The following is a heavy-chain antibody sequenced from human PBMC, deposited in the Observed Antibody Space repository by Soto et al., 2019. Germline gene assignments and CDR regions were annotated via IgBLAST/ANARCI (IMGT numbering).Heavy chain of an antibody. D-gene: IGHD2-8*02. CDR2: INAGTGNT. V-gene: IGHV1-3*01. CDR3: ARGRASWYWDF. J-gene: IGHJ4*01. CDR1: GYTFTNYV. Sequence: ASVKVSCKTFGYTFTNYVIHWVRQAPGQGLEWMGWINAGTGNTKYSQKLQDRLTISRDTSAATAYLDLSRFASEDTAVYYCARGRASWYWDFWGHGTLVTVSS.